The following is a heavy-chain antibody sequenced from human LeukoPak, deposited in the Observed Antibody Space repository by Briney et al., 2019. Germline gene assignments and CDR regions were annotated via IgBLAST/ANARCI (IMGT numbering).Heavy chain of an antibody. CDR3: AREEPSGLFDP. CDR2: IYHSGST. Sequence: PSETLSLTCAVSGGSISSGGYSWSWIRQPPGKGLEWIGYIYHSGSTYYNPSLKSRVTISVDRSKNQFSLKLSSVTAADTAVYYCAREEPSGLFDPWGQGTLVTVSS. CDR1: GGSISSGGYS. J-gene: IGHJ5*02. V-gene: IGHV4-30-2*01. D-gene: IGHD1-26*01.